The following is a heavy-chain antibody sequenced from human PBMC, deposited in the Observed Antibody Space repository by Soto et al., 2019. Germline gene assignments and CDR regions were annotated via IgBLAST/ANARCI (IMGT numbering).Heavy chain of an antibody. J-gene: IGHJ6*02. CDR3: ARVPYTSSTYFYYGMDV. CDR2: INPDTGDT. CDR1: GYVFIYYY. V-gene: IGHV1-2*04. D-gene: IGHD6-6*01. Sequence: XSVKVCCRCSGYVFIYYYINWVRQAPGQGLECMGWINPDTGDTNYAQKFQGWVTVTRDTSISTAYMEVSRLKSDDTAVYYCARVPYTSSTYFYYGMDVWGRGTTVTVPS.